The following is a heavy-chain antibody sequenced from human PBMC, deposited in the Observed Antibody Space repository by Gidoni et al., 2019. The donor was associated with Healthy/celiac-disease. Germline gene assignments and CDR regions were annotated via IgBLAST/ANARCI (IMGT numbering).Heavy chain of an antibody. J-gene: IGHJ4*02. CDR1: GFTFDDYA. CDR2: ISWNSGSI. CDR3: AKELLGY. Sequence: EVQLVESGGGLVQPGRSLRLSWAASGFTFDDYAMHWVRQAPGKGLEWVSGISWNSGSIGYADSVKGRFTISRDNAKNSLYLQMNSLRAEDTALYYCAKELLGYWGQGTLVTVSS. D-gene: IGHD1-26*01. V-gene: IGHV3-9*01.